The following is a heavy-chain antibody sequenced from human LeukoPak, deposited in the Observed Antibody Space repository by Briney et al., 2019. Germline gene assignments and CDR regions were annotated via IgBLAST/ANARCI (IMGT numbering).Heavy chain of an antibody. Sequence: GGSLRLSCAASGFTFSNAWMNWVRQAPGTGLEWVANIKQDGNEKYYVDSVKGRFTISRDNAKNSLHLQVDNLRAEDTAVYYCARPKNRENYWRAFDIWGQGTMVTVSS. CDR1: GFTFSNAW. V-gene: IGHV3-7*03. D-gene: IGHD1-7*01. CDR3: ARPKNRENYWRAFDI. CDR2: IKQDGNEK. J-gene: IGHJ3*02.